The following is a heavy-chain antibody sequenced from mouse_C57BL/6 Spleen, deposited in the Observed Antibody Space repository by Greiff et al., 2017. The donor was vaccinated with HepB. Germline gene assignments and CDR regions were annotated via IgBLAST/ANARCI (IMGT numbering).Heavy chain of an antibody. Sequence: IQLQQSGPELVKPGASVKISCKASGYAFSSSWMNWVKQRPGKGLEWIGRIYPGDGDTNYNGKFKGKATLTADKSSSTAYMQLSSLPSEDSAVYFCAGYGSSFAMDYWGQGTSVTVSS. D-gene: IGHD1-1*01. CDR2: IYPGDGDT. CDR1: GYAFSSSW. J-gene: IGHJ4*01. V-gene: IGHV1-82*01. CDR3: AGYGSSFAMDY.